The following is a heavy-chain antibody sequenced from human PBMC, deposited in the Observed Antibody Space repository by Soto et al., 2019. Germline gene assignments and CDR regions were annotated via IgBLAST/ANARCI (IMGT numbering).Heavy chain of an antibody. CDR2: TTDTDGDR. D-gene: IGHD3-10*01. J-gene: IGHJ4*02. CDR3: ARGSRDSYPGSRSFDL. CDR1: GITFRTPA. Sequence: GGSLRLSCVASGITFRTPAMSWVRQAPGEGLEWVSTTTDTDGDRKYADSVRGRFTISRDNSKNTLYLQMSSLRAEDSAVYFCARGSRDSYPGSRSFDLWGRGPRVTVSS. V-gene: IGHV3-23*01.